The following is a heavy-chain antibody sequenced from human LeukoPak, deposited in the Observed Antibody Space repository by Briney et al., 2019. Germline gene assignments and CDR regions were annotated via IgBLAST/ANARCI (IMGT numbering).Heavy chain of an antibody. Sequence: SETLSLTCTVSGGSISSGSYYWSWIRQPAGKGLEWIGRIYTSGSTNYNPSLKSRVTISVDTSKNQFSLKLSSVTAADTAVYYCARQGESSSWYADYYYYYGMDVWGQGTTVTVSS. CDR2: IYTSGST. CDR1: GGSISSGSYY. V-gene: IGHV4-61*02. CDR3: ARQGESSSWYADYYYYYGMDV. D-gene: IGHD6-13*01. J-gene: IGHJ6*02.